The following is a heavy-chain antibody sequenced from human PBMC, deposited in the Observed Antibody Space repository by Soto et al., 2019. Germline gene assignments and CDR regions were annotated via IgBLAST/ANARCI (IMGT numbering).Heavy chain of an antibody. CDR1: GVTFS. CDR2: IIPMFGTA. CDR3: ARSIVGGRWFDP. Sequence: SVKVSCKASGVTFSWVRQAPGQGLEWMGSIIPMFGTANYAQKFQGRVTITADKSTSTAYMELSSLRYEDTAVYYCARSIVGGRWFDPWGQGAQVTVSS. J-gene: IGHJ5*02. D-gene: IGHD2-21*01. V-gene: IGHV1-69*06.